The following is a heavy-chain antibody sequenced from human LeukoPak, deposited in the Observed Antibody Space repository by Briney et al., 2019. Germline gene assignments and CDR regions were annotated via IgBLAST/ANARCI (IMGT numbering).Heavy chain of an antibody. D-gene: IGHD2-15*01. CDR2: IYYSGSS. Sequence: SETLSLTCSASGGSISSSSYYWGWIRQPPGKGLEWIGSIYYSGSSYYNPSLKSRVTISVDTSKNQFSLKLSSVTAADTAVYYCARTTSFRYCSGGSCPDDAFDIWGQGTMVTVSS. J-gene: IGHJ3*02. CDR1: GGSISSSSYY. V-gene: IGHV4-39*01. CDR3: ARTTSFRYCSGGSCPDDAFDI.